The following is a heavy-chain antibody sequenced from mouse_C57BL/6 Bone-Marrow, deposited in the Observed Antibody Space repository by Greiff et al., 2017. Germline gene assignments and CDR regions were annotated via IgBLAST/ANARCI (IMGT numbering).Heavy chain of an antibody. CDR3: AVSYYSRYYAMDY. V-gene: IGHV1-74*01. CDR2: IHPSDSDT. D-gene: IGHD2-5*01. Sequence: QVHVKQPGAELVKPGASVKVSCKASGYTFTSYWMHWVKQRPGQGLEWIGRIHPSDSDTNYNQKFKGKATLTVDKSSSTAYMQLSSLTSEDSAVYYCAVSYYSRYYAMDYWGQGTSVTVSS. CDR1: GYTFTSYW. J-gene: IGHJ4*01.